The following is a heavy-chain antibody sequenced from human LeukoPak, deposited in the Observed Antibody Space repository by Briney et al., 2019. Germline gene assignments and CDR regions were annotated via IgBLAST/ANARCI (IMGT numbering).Heavy chain of an antibody. Sequence: SVKVSCKASGGTFSSYAISWVRQAPGQGLEWMGGIIPIFGTANYAQKFQGRVTITADESTSTAYMELSSLRSEDTAVYYCARGDTYYYDSSGYYCVYWGQGTLVTVSS. CDR2: IIPIFGTA. D-gene: IGHD3-22*01. CDR3: ARGDTYYYDSSGYYCVY. V-gene: IGHV1-69*13. J-gene: IGHJ4*02. CDR1: GGTFSSYA.